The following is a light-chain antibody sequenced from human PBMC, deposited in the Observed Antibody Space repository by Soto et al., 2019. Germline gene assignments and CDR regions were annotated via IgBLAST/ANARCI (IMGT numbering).Light chain of an antibody. V-gene: IGKV3-15*01. Sequence: EIVMTQSPATLSVSPGERASVSCRASQSVSSNLAWYQQKPGQAPRLLIYGASTRATGIPARFSGSGSGTEFTLTISSLQSEDFAVYYCQQYKNWYTFGQGTKLEIK. CDR1: QSVSSN. CDR3: QQYKNWYT. CDR2: GAS. J-gene: IGKJ2*01.